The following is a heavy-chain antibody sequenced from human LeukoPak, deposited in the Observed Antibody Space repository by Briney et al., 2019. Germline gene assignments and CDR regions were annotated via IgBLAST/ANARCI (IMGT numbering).Heavy chain of an antibody. J-gene: IGHJ4*02. CDR1: GFTFRDAY. D-gene: IGHD6-6*01. V-gene: IGHV3-15*01. Sequence: GGSLGLSCAASGFTFRDAYMSWVRQAPGKGLEWVGRIKTKSDRGTTDYAAPVKGRFTITRDDSKSTLYLQMDSLKTDDTAMYYCTTGHYSTSGDYWGQGTLVTVSS. CDR2: IKTKSDRGTT. CDR3: TTGHYSTSGDY.